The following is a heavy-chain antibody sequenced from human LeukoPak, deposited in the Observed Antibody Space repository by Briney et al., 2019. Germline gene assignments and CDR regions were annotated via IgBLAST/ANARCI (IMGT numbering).Heavy chain of an antibody. D-gene: IGHD3-22*01. J-gene: IGHJ4*02. CDR1: GFTFSSYE. CDR3: AREDDSSVSLDY. V-gene: IGHV3-48*03. Sequence: PGRSLRLSCAASGFTFSSYEMNWVRQAPGKGLEWVSYISGSGSTVYYADSVKGRFTMSRDNAKNSLYVQMNSLRAEDTAVYYCAREDDSSVSLDYWGQGTLVTVSS. CDR2: ISGSGSTV.